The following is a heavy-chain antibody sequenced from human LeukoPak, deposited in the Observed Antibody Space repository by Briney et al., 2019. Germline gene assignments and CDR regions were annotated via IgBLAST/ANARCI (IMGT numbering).Heavy chain of an antibody. CDR2: IGGSGGST. CDR1: GFTFSSYA. D-gene: IGHD3-3*01. CDR3: AKDREAAAFWSGYY. Sequence: GGSLRLSCAASGFTFSSYAMSWVRQAPGKGLEWVSAIGGSGGSTYYADSVKGRFTISRDNSKNTLYLQMNSLRAEDTAVYYCAKDREAAAFWSGYYWGQGTLVTVSS. V-gene: IGHV3-23*01. J-gene: IGHJ4*02.